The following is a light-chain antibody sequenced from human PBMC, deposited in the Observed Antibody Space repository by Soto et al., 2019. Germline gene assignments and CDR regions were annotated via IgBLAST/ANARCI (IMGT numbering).Light chain of an antibody. CDR1: QSVSSN. J-gene: IGKJ5*01. CDR3: QQRKHWPPIT. Sequence: EIVMTESRGARAVCPWGACTLSCRSSQSVSSNLAWYQQKPGQAPRLLIYGASTRATGIPARFSGSGSGTVFTLTIGSLEPEDSAVYYCQQRKHWPPITFGQGTRLEIK. CDR2: GAS. V-gene: IGKV3-15*01.